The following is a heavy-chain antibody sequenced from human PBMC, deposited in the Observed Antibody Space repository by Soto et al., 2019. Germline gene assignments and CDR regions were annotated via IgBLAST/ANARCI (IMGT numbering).Heavy chain of an antibody. J-gene: IGHJ4*02. Sequence: QVQLVESGGGVXXXXXXLRLSCAASGFTFSSYAMHWVRQAPGKGLEWVAVISYDGSNKYYADSVKGRFTISRDNSKNTLYLQMNSLRAEDTAVYYCARVGYSGYAPFDYWGQGTLVTVSS. CDR3: ARVGYSGYAPFDY. V-gene: IGHV3-30-3*01. D-gene: IGHD5-12*01. CDR1: GFTFSSYA. CDR2: ISYDGSNK.